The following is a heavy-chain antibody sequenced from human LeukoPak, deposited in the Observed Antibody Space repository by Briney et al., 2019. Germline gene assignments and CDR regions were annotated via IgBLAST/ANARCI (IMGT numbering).Heavy chain of an antibody. CDR2: ISSNGGST. CDR1: GFTFDDYA. Sequence: PGGSLRLSCAASGFTFDDYAMHWVRQAPGKGLEYVSAISSNGGSTYYADSVKGRFTISRDNSKNTLYLQMSSLRAEDTAVYYCVRELWPYYFDYWGQGTLVTVSS. V-gene: IGHV3-64D*06. J-gene: IGHJ4*02. CDR3: VRELWPYYFDY. D-gene: IGHD1-26*01.